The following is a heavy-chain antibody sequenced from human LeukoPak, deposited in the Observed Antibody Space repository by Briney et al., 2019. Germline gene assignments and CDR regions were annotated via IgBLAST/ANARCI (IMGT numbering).Heavy chain of an antibody. CDR3: ALATIFGAYYYYYYMDV. CDR1: GFTVSSNY. J-gene: IGHJ6*03. CDR2: IYSGGST. D-gene: IGHD5-12*01. Sequence: GGSLRLSCAASGFTVSSNYMSWVRQAPGKGLEWVSVIYSGGSTYYADSVTGRFTISKDNSKNTKYLEMKRLRAEDTAVYYCALATIFGAYYYYYYMDVWGKGTTVTVSS. V-gene: IGHV3-53*01.